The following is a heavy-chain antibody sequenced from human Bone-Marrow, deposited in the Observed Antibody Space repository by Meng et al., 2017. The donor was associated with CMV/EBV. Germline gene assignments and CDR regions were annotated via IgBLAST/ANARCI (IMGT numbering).Heavy chain of an antibody. J-gene: IGHJ4*02. CDR2: INHSGST. Sequence: GSLRLSCAVYGGSFSGYYWSWIRQPPGRGLEWIGEINHSGSTNYNPSLKSRVTISVDTSKNQFSLKLSSVTAADTAVYYCARGSPMVDYWGQGTRVTVSS. CDR3: ARGSPMVDY. CDR1: GGSFSGYY. V-gene: IGHV4-34*01.